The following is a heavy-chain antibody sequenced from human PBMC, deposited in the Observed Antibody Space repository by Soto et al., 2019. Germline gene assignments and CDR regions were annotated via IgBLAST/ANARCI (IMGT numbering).Heavy chain of an antibody. CDR2: VIPMLPKA. D-gene: IGHD3-22*01. CDR1: GGTFISDA. Sequence: QVRLVQSEAEVKKAGSSVKVSCKASGGTFISDAVTWVRQAPGQGLEWMGGVIPMLPKANYAQKFQGRATITADKPTSTVYMERHTLKSAETALYFCVRWQFDSSGPGYLDSWGQGTLVTVTS. CDR3: VRWQFDSSGPGYLDS. V-gene: IGHV1-69*06. J-gene: IGHJ4*02.